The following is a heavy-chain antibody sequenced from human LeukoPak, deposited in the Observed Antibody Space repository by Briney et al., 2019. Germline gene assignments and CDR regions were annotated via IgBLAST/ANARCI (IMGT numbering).Heavy chain of an antibody. V-gene: IGHV5-51*01. D-gene: IGHD6-13*01. J-gene: IGHJ3*02. Sequence: GEALEISWRGSGYSFNNNWIGWVRQMPGKGLEWMGIIYPGDSDTRYTPSLKGQVTISVDKSINTAYLQWSSLKVSDTAMYYCAKPGVVAAAGVDAFDIWGQGTMVTVFS. CDR2: IYPGDSDT. CDR3: AKPGVVAAAGVDAFDI. CDR1: GYSFNNNW.